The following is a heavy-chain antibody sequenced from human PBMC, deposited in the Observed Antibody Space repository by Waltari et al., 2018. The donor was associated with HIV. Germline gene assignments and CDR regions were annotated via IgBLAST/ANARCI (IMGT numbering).Heavy chain of an antibody. CDR2: ISSSSSYI. CDR3: ARDAADGSGSYPDY. J-gene: IGHJ4*02. V-gene: IGHV3-21*01. Sequence: WVSSISSSSSYIYYADSVKGRFTISRDNAKNSLYLQMNSLRAEDTAVYYCARDAADGSGSYPDYWGQGTLVTVSS. D-gene: IGHD3-10*01.